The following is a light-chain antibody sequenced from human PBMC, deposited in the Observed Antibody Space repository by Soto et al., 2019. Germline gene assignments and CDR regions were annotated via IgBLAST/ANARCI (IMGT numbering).Light chain of an antibody. J-gene: IGKJ3*01. CDR2: PAS. CDR1: QSIANY. V-gene: IGKV1-27*01. CDR3: QKYNTAPFT. Sequence: DIQMTQSPSSLSSAVGDRVTITCRASQSIANYLAWYQQKPGKVPKLFIYPASILKSEVPSRFSGSQYGTDLTRTISNLQPEDVATYSCQKYNTAPFTFGPGTKVHVK.